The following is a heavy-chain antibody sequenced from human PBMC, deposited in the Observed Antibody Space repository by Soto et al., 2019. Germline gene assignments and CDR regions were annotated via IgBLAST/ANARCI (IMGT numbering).Heavy chain of an antibody. D-gene: IGHD6-13*01. CDR2: ISGSSDTI. CDR3: ARDHGGSTWFVGIYYYFGVDV. Sequence: GGSLRISCAASGLSLSRYKMNSERQAPGKWLERVSYISGSSDTIYYADSVKGRFTISRDNAKNSLYLQMDSLRDEDTAVYYCARDHGGSTWFVGIYYYFGVDVWGQGTTVTVSS. CDR1: GLSLSRYK. V-gene: IGHV3-48*02. J-gene: IGHJ6*02.